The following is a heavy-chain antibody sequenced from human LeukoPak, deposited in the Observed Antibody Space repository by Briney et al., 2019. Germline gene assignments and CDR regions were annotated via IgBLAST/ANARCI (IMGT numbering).Heavy chain of an antibody. CDR1: GFTFSRYA. J-gene: IGHJ4*02. CDR2: INTSGGST. D-gene: IGHD3-10*01. V-gene: IGHV3-23*01. Sequence: PGGSLRLSCAASGFTFSRYAMNWVGQAPGKGLEWVSSINTSGGSTYYTDSVKGRFTISRDNSKNTLYLQMNSLRAEDTAVYSCARDGVWFGESYYFDYWGQGTLVTVSS. CDR3: ARDGVWFGESYYFDY.